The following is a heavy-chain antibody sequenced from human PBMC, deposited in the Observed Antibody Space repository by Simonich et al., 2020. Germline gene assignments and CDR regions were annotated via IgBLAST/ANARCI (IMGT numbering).Heavy chain of an antibody. J-gene: IGHJ4*02. Sequence: QLQLQESGPGLVKPSETLSLTCTVSGGSISSSSYYGGWIRQPPGKGLEWIGGFYFSGSTYNNPSLKSRVTISVDTSKNQFSLKLSSVTAADTAVYYCARWAYSSSYFDYWGQGTLVTVSS. CDR2: FYFSGST. CDR3: ARWAYSSSYFDY. D-gene: IGHD6-6*01. CDR1: GGSISSSSYY. V-gene: IGHV4-39*01.